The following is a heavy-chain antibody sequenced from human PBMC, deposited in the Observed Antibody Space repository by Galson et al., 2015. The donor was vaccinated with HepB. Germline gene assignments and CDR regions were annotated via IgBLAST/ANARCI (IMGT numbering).Heavy chain of an antibody. Sequence: SETLSLTCTVSGGSISSSGYYWGWIRQPPGKGLEYIGSMYYSGSTYYNPSLKSRVTISVDTSKNQISLELSSVTAADTAVYYCARVVSLRVMVVADAYADWWGQGTLVTVSS. CDR3: ARVVSLRVMVVADAYADW. CDR2: MYYSGST. V-gene: IGHV4-39*01. CDR1: GGSISSSGYY. J-gene: IGHJ4*02. D-gene: IGHD2-15*01.